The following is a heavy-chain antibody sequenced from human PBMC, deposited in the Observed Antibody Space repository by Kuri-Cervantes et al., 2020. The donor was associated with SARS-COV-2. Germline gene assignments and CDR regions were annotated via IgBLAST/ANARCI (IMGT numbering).Heavy chain of an antibody. CDR1: GGSMSSSSYY. CDR2: IYYSGST. Sequence: GSLRLSCTVSGGSMSSSSYYWGWIRQPPGMGLEWIGSIYYSGSTYYNPSLKSRVTISVDTSKNQFSLKLSSVTAADTAVYYCARSVTKDFWSGVDIWGQGTTVTVSS. J-gene: IGHJ3*02. D-gene: IGHD3-3*01. V-gene: IGHV4-39*01. CDR3: ARSVTKDFWSGVDI.